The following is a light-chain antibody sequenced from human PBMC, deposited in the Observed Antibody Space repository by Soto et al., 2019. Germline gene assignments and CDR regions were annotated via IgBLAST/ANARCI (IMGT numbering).Light chain of an antibody. V-gene: IGKV3-20*01. J-gene: IGKJ3*01. CDR2: GAS. CDR1: QSVRSSY. CDR3: QQYGSSPRFT. Sequence: EIVLTQSPGTLSLSPGERATLACRASQSVRSSYLAWYQQKPGQAPRLLIYGASTRATGIPDRFSGSGSGTDFTLTISRLEPEDFAVYYCQQYGSSPRFTFGPGTQVDTK.